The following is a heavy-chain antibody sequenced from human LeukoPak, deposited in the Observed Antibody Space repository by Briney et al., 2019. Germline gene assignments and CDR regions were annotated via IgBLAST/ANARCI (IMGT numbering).Heavy chain of an antibody. Sequence: NPGGSLRLSCAASGFTFSSYSMNWVRQAPGKGLEWVGRIKSKTDGGTTDYAAPVKGRFTISRDDSKNTLYLQMNSLKTEDTAVYYCTTETYGDYVGFGYWGQGTLVTVSS. V-gene: IGHV3-15*01. D-gene: IGHD4-17*01. CDR2: IKSKTDGGTT. J-gene: IGHJ4*02. CDR1: GFTFSSYS. CDR3: TTETYGDYVGFGY.